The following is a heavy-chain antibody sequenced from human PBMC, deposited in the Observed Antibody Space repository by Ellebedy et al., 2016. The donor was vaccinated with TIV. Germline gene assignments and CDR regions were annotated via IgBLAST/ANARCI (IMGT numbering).Heavy chain of an antibody. CDR1: GFTVSSSS. CDR3: TTPIATPRSADYFYYMDV. J-gene: IGHJ6*03. CDR2: IYTTGVT. D-gene: IGHD6-13*01. V-gene: IGHV3-53*01. Sequence: GGSLRLSCAASGFTVSSSSMTWVRQAPGKGLQWVSIIYTTGVTRYADSVRGRFTISRDDSKNTAYLQMNSLKTEDTAVYYCTTPIATPRSADYFYYMDVWGKGTTVTVSS.